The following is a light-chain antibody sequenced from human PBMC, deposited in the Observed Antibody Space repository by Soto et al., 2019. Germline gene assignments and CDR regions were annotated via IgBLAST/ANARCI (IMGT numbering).Light chain of an antibody. J-gene: IGKJ2*01. Sequence: EIVLTQSPGTLSLSPGERATLSCRASQSVSSSYLAWYQQKPGQAPRLLIYGASSRATGIPDRFSGSGSGTHFPLTISRLEPEDFAGYYCQQYGSSPYTFGQGTKLEIK. CDR3: QQYGSSPYT. V-gene: IGKV3-20*01. CDR1: QSVSSSY. CDR2: GAS.